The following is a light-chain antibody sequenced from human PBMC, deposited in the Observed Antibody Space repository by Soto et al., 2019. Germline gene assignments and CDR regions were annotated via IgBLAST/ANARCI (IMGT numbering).Light chain of an antibody. CDR2: GAS. Sequence: DIQLTQSPSFLSASVGDRVTISCRASQGISDYLAWYQQKPGKAPKLLIYGASTLQSGVPSRFSGSASGTEFTLTISSLQPEDFATYFCQQVNAYPLTCGGGTKLEIK. CDR1: QGISDY. CDR3: QQVNAYPLT. V-gene: IGKV1-9*01. J-gene: IGKJ4*01.